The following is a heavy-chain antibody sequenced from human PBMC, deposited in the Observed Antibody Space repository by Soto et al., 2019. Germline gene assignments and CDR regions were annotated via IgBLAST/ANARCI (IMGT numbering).Heavy chain of an antibody. CDR3: ATKLRFLEWLPMDYYYYGMDV. CDR2: IIPIFGTA. Sequence: SVKVSCKASGGTFSSYAISWVRQAPGQGLEWMGGIIPIFGTANYAQKFQGRVTITADKSTSTAYMELSSLRSEDTAVYYCATKLRFLEWLPMDYYYYGMDVWGQGTTVTVSS. D-gene: IGHD3-3*01. CDR1: GGTFSSYA. V-gene: IGHV1-69*06. J-gene: IGHJ6*02.